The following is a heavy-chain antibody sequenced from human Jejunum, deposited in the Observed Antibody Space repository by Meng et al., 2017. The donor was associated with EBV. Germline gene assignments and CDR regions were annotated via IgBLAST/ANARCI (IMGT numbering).Heavy chain of an antibody. D-gene: IGHD2-15*01. Sequence: QVEQEESGAEGKKPGASVKVSCKASQYTVTSYYIHWVRQAPGQGLEWMGIINPSGVSTTYAPKFQGRVSMTRDTSTRTVYMELGSMRSEDTAVYYCARDWGYCNDGSCLNNRNWFDPWGQGTLVTVSS. CDR2: INPSGVST. CDR1: QYTVTSYY. V-gene: IGHV1-46*01. J-gene: IGHJ5*02. CDR3: ARDWGYCNDGSCLNNRNWFDP.